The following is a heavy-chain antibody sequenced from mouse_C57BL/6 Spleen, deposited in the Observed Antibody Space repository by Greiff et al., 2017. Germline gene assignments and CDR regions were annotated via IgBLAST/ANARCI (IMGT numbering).Heavy chain of an antibody. CDR1: GYSFTGYY. Sequence: VHVKQSGPELVKPGASVKISCKASGYSFTGYYMNWVKQSPEKSLEWIGEINPSTGGTTYNQKFKAKATLTVDKSSSTAYMQLKSLTSEDSAVYYCARRYYGSSPWYFDVWGTGTTVTVSS. V-gene: IGHV1-42*01. J-gene: IGHJ1*03. CDR3: ARRYYGSSPWYFDV. CDR2: INPSTGGT. D-gene: IGHD1-1*01.